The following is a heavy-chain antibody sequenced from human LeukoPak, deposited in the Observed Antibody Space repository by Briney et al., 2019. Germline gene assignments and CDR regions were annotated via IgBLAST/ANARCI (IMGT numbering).Heavy chain of an antibody. CDR1: GFTFSSYA. V-gene: IGHV3-7*01. D-gene: IGHD3-22*01. CDR2: IKQDGSEK. J-gene: IGHJ4*02. Sequence: GGSLRLSCAASGFTFSSYAMSWVRQAPGKGREWVANIKQDGSEKYYVDSVKGRFTISRDNAKNSLYLQMNSLRAEDTAVYYCARGGGYYYFDYWGQGTLVTVSS. CDR3: ARGGGYYYFDY.